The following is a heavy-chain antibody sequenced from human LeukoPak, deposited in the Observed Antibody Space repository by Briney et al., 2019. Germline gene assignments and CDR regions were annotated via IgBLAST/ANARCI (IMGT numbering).Heavy chain of an antibody. CDR1: GFTVSSNY. CDR3: AREFNTATPGTFDY. CDR2: IYSGGST. V-gene: IGHV3-66*01. D-gene: IGHD4-17*01. J-gene: IGHJ4*02. Sequence: GGSLRLSCAASGFTVSSNYMSWVRQAPGKGLEWVSVIYSGGSTYYADSVKGRFTISRDNSKNTLYLQMNSLRAEDTAVYYCAREFNTATPGTFDYWGQGTLVTVSS.